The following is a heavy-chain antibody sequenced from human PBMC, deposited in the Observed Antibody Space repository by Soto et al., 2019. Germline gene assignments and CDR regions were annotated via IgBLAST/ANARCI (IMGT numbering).Heavy chain of an antibody. CDR3: ARAGVESITIFGVVTPYGMDV. V-gene: IGHV4-38-2*01. J-gene: IGHJ6*02. D-gene: IGHD3-3*01. CDR1: GYSISSGYY. Sequence: SETLSLTCAVSGYSISSGYYWGWIRQPPGKGLEWIGSIYHSGSTYYNPSLKSRVTISVDTSKNQFSLKLSSVTAADTAVYYCARAGVESITIFGVVTPYGMDVWGQGTRVTVSS. CDR2: IYHSGST.